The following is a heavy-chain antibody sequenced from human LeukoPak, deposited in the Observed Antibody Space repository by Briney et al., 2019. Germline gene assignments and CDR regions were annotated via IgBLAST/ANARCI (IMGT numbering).Heavy chain of an antibody. CDR3: ARGTHFYYGSGSSYNWFDP. CDR2: IIPIFGTA. D-gene: IGHD3-10*01. J-gene: IGHJ5*02. CDR1: GGTFSSYA. V-gene: IGHV1-69*13. Sequence: SVKVSCKASGGTFSSYAISWVRQAPGQGLEWMGGIIPIFGTANYAQKFQGRVTITADESTSTAYMELSSLRSEDTAVYYCARGTHFYYGSGSSYNWFDPWGQGTLVTVSS.